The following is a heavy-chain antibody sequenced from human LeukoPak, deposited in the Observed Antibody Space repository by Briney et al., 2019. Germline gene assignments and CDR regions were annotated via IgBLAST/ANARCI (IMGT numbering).Heavy chain of an antibody. CDR2: INSDGSST. V-gene: IGHV3-74*01. D-gene: IGHD6-13*01. CDR1: GFTFSRHG. CDR3: ARGLIAAAGTVYFDY. J-gene: IGHJ4*02. Sequence: GGSLRLSCAPSGFTFSRHGMHWVRQAPGEGLVWVSRINSDGSSTSYADSVKGRFTISRDNSKNTLYLQMNSLRAEDTAVYYCARGLIAAAGTVYFDYWGQGTLVTVSS.